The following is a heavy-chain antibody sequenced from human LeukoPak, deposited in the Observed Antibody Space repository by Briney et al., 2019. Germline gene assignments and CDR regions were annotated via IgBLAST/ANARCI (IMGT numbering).Heavy chain of an antibody. V-gene: IGHV3-23*01. D-gene: IGHD3-10*01. J-gene: IGHJ4*02. CDR2: IGNSGGNT. CDR1: GFTFGSYG. Sequence: GGSLRLSCAASGFTFGSYGMSWVRQAPGKGLEWVSAIGNSGGNTYYADSVEGRFTISRDNFKNTLYLQMNSLRAEDTAVYYCARLFMVRGVIITSYFGYWGQGTLVTVSS. CDR3: ARLFMVRGVIITSYFGY.